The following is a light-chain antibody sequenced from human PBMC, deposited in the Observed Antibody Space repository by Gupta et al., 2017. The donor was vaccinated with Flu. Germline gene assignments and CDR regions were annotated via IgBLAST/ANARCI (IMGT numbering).Light chain of an antibody. Sequence: PSTLSASVGDRVTITCRASQSIGSWLAWYQQKPGKVPNLVIYKASNLESGVPSRFSGSGSGTEFTLTISSLQPDDFATYSCQRYQSYPHTFGQGTKMEIK. CDR2: KAS. J-gene: IGKJ2*01. V-gene: IGKV1-5*03. CDR1: QSIGSW. CDR3: QRYQSYPHT.